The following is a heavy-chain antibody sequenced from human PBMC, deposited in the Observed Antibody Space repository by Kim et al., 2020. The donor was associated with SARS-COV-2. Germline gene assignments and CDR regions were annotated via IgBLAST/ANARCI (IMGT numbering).Heavy chain of an antibody. V-gene: IGHV2-5*02. CDR3: AHRRDYYYGMDV. CDR1: GFSLSTSGVG. CDR2: IYWDDDK. Sequence: SGPTLVNPTQTLTLTCTFSGFSLSTSGVGVGWIRQPPGKALEWLALIYWDDDKRYSPSLKSRLTVTKHTSKNQVVLTMTNMDPVDTATYYCAHRRDYYYGMDVWGQGTTVTVSS. J-gene: IGHJ6*02.